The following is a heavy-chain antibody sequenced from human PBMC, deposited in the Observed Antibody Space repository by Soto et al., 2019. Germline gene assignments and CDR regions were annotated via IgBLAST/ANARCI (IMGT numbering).Heavy chain of an antibody. CDR3: AKDTDYYDSSGYHTTFDY. CDR2: ISGSGGST. V-gene: IGHV3-23*01. Sequence: GGSLRLSCAASGFTFSSYAMSWVRQAPGKGLEWVSAISGSGGSTYYADSVKGRFTISRDNSKNTLYLKMNSLRAEDTAVYYCAKDTDYYDSSGYHTTFDYWGQGTLVTVSS. J-gene: IGHJ4*02. CDR1: GFTFSSYA. D-gene: IGHD3-22*01.